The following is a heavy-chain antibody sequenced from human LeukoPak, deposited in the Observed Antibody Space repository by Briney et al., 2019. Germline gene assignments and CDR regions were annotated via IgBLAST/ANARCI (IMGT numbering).Heavy chain of an antibody. Sequence: SETLSLTCTVSGGSISSSSYYWGWIRQPPGKGLEWIGSIYYSGSTYYNPSLKSRVTMSVDTSKNQFSLKLSSVTAADTAVYYCARRPYYDSSGYYYPRSYQGFDYWGQGTLVTVSS. CDR1: GGSISSSSYY. V-gene: IGHV4-39*07. CDR2: IYYSGST. CDR3: ARRPYYDSSGYYYPRSYQGFDY. J-gene: IGHJ4*02. D-gene: IGHD3-22*01.